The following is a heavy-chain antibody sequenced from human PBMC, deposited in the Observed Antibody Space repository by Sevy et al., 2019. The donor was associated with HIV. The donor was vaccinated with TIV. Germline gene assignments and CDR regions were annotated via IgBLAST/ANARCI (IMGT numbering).Heavy chain of an antibody. Sequence: GGFLRLSCAASGFTFSSYAMHWVRQAPGKGLEWVAVISYDGSNKYYADSVKGRFTISRDNSKNTLYLQMNSLRAEDTAVYYCAREVEMATIGGDWGQGTLVTVSS. CDR2: ISYDGSNK. D-gene: IGHD5-12*01. J-gene: IGHJ4*02. CDR3: AREVEMATIGGD. CDR1: GFTFSSYA. V-gene: IGHV3-30-3*01.